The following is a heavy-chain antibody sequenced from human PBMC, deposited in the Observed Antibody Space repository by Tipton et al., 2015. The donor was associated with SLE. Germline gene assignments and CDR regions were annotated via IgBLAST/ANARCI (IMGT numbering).Heavy chain of an antibody. D-gene: IGHD6-13*01. CDR2: IHYSGST. CDR1: DGSIRASYY. V-gene: IGHV4-59*01. J-gene: IGHJ5*02. CDR3: TRAVGIAADYNYFDP. Sequence: TLSLTCTVSDGSIRASYYWSWIRQPPGKGLEWIGYIHYSGSTNYNPSLKSRVSISVDTSSNQFSLKLTSVTAADTAVYFCTRAVGIAADYNYFDPWGQGTLVTVTS.